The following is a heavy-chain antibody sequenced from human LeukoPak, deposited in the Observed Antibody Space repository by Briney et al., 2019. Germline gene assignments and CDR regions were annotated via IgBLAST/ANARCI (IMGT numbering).Heavy chain of an antibody. CDR3: AREGSGWSNWFDP. J-gene: IGHJ5*02. D-gene: IGHD6-19*01. CDR2: IYHSGST. Sequence: SETLSLTCTVSGYSISSGYYWGWIRQPPGKGLEWIGSIYHSGSTYYNPSLKSQVTISVDTSKNQFSLKLSSVTAADTAVYYCAREGSGWSNWFDPWGQGTLVTVSS. V-gene: IGHV4-38-2*02. CDR1: GYSISSGYY.